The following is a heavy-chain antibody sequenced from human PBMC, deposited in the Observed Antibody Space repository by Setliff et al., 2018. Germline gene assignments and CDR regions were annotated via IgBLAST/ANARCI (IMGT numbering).Heavy chain of an antibody. CDR2: INHSGST. J-gene: IGHJ3*02. Sequence: PSETLSLTCAVYGGSFSGYYWSWIRQPPGKGLEWIGEINHSGSTNYNPSLKSRVTISVDTSKNQFSLKLSSVTAADTAVYYCAREGEVDAFDIWGQGTMVTVSS. D-gene: IGHD2-21*01. CDR3: AREGEVDAFDI. V-gene: IGHV4-34*01. CDR1: GGSFSGYY.